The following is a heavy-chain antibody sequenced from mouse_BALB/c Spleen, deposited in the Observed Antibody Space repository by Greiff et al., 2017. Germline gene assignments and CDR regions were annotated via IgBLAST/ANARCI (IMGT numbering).Heavy chain of an antibody. CDR3: ARGLKYFDV. V-gene: IGHV14-3*02. D-gene: IGHD2-2*01. Sequence: VQLQHSGAELVKPGASVKLSCTASGFNIKDTYMHWVKQRPEQGLEWIGRIDTANGNTKYDPKFQGKATITADTSSNTAYLQLSSLTSEDTAVYYCARGLKYFDVWGAGTTVTVSS. J-gene: IGHJ1*01. CDR1: GFNIKDTY. CDR2: IDTANGNT.